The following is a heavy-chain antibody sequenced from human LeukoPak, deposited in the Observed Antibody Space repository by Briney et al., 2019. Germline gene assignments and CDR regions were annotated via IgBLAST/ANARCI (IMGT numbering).Heavy chain of an antibody. V-gene: IGHV4-59*01. J-gene: IGHJ4*02. Sequence: SETLSLTCTVSDDSIKSYFWTWIRQSPGKGMEWIGYVFYSGSTSYNPSLRSQLTMSVDTSKSQFSLNLNSVTTADTAMYYCARGTRRHYDGSGYYYGEFDSWGQGILVTVSS. CDR3: ARGTRRHYDGSGYYYGEFDS. CDR2: VFYSGST. D-gene: IGHD3-22*01. CDR1: DDSIKSYF.